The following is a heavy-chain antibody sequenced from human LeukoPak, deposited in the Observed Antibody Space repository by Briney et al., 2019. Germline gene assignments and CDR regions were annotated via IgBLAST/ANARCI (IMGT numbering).Heavy chain of an antibody. J-gene: IGHJ4*02. CDR1: GFTVSRNY. Sequence: GGSLRLSCAASGFTVSRNYMSWVRQAPGKGLEWVPVIYSGGTTYYADSVKGRFTISRDNSKNTLYLQMNSLRAEDTAVYYCARETDRGFFDCWGQGTLVTVSS. D-gene: IGHD3-22*01. CDR2: IYSGGTT. V-gene: IGHV3-53*01. CDR3: ARETDRGFFDC.